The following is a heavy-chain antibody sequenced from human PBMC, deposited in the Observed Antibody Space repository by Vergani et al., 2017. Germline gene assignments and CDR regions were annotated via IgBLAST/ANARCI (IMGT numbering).Heavy chain of an antibody. Sequence: EVQLVESGGGLVQPGGSLRLSCAASGFTFSSSSMNWVRQAPGKGLEWVSYISSSSSTIYYADSVKGRFTISRDNAKNSLYLQMNSLRAEDTAVYYCARVIRSGGWQQHHFQHWGQGTLVTVSS. J-gene: IGHJ1*01. CDR2: ISSSSSTI. CDR1: GFTFSSSS. V-gene: IGHV3-48*04. CDR3: ARVIRSGGWQQHHFQH. D-gene: IGHD6-13*01.